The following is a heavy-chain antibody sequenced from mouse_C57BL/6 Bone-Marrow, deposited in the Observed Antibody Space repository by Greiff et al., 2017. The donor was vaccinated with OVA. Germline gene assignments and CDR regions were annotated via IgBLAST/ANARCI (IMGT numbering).Heavy chain of an antibody. V-gene: IGHV1-52*01. D-gene: IGHD1-1*01. CDR1: GYTFTSYW. Sequence: VKLQQPGAELVRPGSSVKLSCKASGYTFTSYWMHWVKQRPIQGLEWIGNIDPSDSETHYNQKFKDKATLTVDKSSSTAYMQLSSLTSEDSAVYYCARNYGSSYLWYFDVWGTGTTVTVSS. J-gene: IGHJ1*03. CDR3: ARNYGSSYLWYFDV. CDR2: IDPSDSET.